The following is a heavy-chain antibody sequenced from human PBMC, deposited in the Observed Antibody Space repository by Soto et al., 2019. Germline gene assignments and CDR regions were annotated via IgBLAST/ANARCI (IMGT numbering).Heavy chain of an antibody. D-gene: IGHD3-10*01. CDR3: ASRLTSSSAFDI. CDR1: GYTFTSYG. V-gene: IGHV1-18*01. Sequence: ASVKVSCKASGYTFTSYGISWVRQAPGQGLEWMGWISAYNGNTNYAQKLQGRVTITTDTSTSTAYMELRSLRSDDTAVYYCASRLTSSSAFDIWGQGTMVTVSS. CDR2: ISAYNGNT. J-gene: IGHJ3*02.